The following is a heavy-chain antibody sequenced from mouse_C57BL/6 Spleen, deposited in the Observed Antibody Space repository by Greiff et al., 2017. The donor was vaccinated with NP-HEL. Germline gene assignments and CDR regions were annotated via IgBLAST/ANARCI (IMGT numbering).Heavy chain of an antibody. CDR3: ARGITTVVRYFDV. Sequence: EVQVVESGGGLVKPGGSLKLSCAASGFTFSSYAMSWVRQTPEKSLEWVATISDGGSYTYYPDNVKGRFTISRDNAKNNLYLQMSHLKSEDTAMYYCARGITTVVRYFDVWGTGTTVTVSS. D-gene: IGHD1-1*01. CDR1: GFTFSSYA. J-gene: IGHJ1*03. V-gene: IGHV5-4*01. CDR2: ISDGGSYT.